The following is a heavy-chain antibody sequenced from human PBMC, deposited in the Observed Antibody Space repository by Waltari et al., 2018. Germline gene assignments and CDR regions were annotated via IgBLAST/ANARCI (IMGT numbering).Heavy chain of an antibody. Sequence: QVQLVQSGAEVLKPGASVRVSCQASGYIFSHYELNWVQQAAGQGPEWMGWVNPNSGAAAYAQKFQGRITMTWDTSTSTAYMEPNNLRSDDTAVLYCARGRDVFANFDYNWFDPWGQGTLVTVSS. CDR1: GYIFSHYE. CDR3: ARGRDVFANFDYNWFDP. J-gene: IGHJ5*02. D-gene: IGHD3-3*01. V-gene: IGHV1-8*02. CDR2: VNPNSGAA.